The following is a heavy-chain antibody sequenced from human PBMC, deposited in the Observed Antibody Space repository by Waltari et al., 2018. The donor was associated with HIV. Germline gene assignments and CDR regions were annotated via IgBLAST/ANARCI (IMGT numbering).Heavy chain of an antibody. Sequence: QVQLVESGGGVVQPGRSLRLSCAASGFTFSSYAMHWVRQAPGNGLEWVAVISYDAINKYYADSVKGRFTISRDNSKNTLYLQMNSLRAEDTAVYYCARGGCSGGSCYPDYWGQGTLVTVSS. CDR1: GFTFSSYA. D-gene: IGHD2-15*01. CDR3: ARGGCSGGSCYPDY. CDR2: ISYDAINK. V-gene: IGHV3-30*01. J-gene: IGHJ4*02.